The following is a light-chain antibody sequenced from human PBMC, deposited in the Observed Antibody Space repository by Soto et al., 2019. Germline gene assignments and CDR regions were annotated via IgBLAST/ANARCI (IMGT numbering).Light chain of an antibody. J-gene: IGLJ3*02. V-gene: IGLV1-44*01. CDR1: SSNIGSNT. CDR2: SNN. Sequence: QAVVTQPPSASGTPGQRVTISCSGSSSNIGSNTVNWYQQLPRTAPKLLIYSNNQRPSGVPDRFSGSKSGTSAALAISGLQSEDEADYYCAAWDDSLNGWVFGGGTKLTVL. CDR3: AAWDDSLNGWV.